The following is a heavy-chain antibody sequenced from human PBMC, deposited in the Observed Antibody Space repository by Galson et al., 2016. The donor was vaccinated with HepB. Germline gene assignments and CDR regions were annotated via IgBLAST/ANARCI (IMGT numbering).Heavy chain of an antibody. CDR3: TKDVSEECSGGRCHWTSEW. D-gene: IGHD2-15*01. Sequence: SLRLSCAASGFTFSSYGMTWVRQAPGKGLEWVSSIRASDGSTFYTDSVKGRFTISRDDSKNTLYLQINSLRPEDTAVYYCTKDVSEECSGGRCHWTSEWWGQGTLVTVSS. J-gene: IGHJ4*02. CDR1: GFTFSSYG. CDR2: IRASDGST. V-gene: IGHV3-23*01.